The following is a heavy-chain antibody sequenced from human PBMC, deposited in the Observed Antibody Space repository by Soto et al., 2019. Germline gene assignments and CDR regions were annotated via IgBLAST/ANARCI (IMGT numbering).Heavy chain of an antibody. CDR3: AGQDSGDYYYYYGMDV. D-gene: IGHD4-17*01. Sequence: SEILSLTCTVSGCSISSSSYYWGGIRQPPGKGLEWIGSIYYSGSTYYNPSLKSRVTISVDTSKNQFSLKLSSVTAADTAVYYGAGQDSGDYYYYYGMDVWGQGTPVT. V-gene: IGHV4-39*01. J-gene: IGHJ6*02. CDR1: GCSISSSSYY. CDR2: IYYSGST.